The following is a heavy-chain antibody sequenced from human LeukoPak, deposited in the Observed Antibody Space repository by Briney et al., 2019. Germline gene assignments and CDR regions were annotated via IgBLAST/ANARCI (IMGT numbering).Heavy chain of an antibody. V-gene: IGHV3-21*04. Sequence: PGGSLRLSCAASGFTFSSYSMNWVRQAPGKGLEWVSSISSSSSNIYYADSVKGRFTISRDNAKNSLYLQMNSLRAEDTAIYYCARDERLLSFLKWGQGTLVTVSS. J-gene: IGHJ4*02. CDR2: ISSSSSNI. D-gene: IGHD3-3*01. CDR3: ARDERLLSFLK. CDR1: GFTFSSYS.